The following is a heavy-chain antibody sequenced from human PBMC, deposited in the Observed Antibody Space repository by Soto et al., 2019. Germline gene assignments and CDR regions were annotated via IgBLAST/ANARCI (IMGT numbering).Heavy chain of an antibody. CDR2: IFHSGTP. J-gene: IGHJ4*02. Sequence: KSSETLSLTCAVSSDSISSGYYCDWIRQPPGKGLEWIGSIFHSGTPYYNPSLKSRLTISMDTSKTQFSLKLTSVTAADTAVYYCARRGSRSSSALPSYDYWGRGMLVTVSS. CDR3: ARRGSRSSSALPSYDY. V-gene: IGHV4-38-2*01. D-gene: IGHD3-22*01. CDR1: SDSISSGYY.